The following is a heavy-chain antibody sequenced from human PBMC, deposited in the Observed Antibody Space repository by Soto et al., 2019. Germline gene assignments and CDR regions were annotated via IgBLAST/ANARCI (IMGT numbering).Heavy chain of an antibody. J-gene: IGHJ5*02. CDR3: ARDGDSYGYYQANWFDP. CDR2: INPSGGST. D-gene: IGHD5-18*01. V-gene: IGHV1-46*01. CDR1: GYTFTSYY. Sequence: ASVKVSCKASGYTFTSYYMHWVRQAPGQGLEWMGVINPSGGSTSYAQKFQGRVTMTRDTSTSTVYMELSSLRSEDTAVYYCARDGDSYGYYQANWFDPSGQGTLVTVSS.